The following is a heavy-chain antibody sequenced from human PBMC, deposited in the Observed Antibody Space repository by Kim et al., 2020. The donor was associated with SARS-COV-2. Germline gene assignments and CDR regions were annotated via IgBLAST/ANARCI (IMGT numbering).Heavy chain of an antibody. CDR1: GFTLSGYW. V-gene: IGHV3-74*01. CDR3: TRGSAGSGYGWWFDP. D-gene: IGHD5-12*01. Sequence: GGSLRLSCVASGFTLSGYWMNWVRQAPGKGLVWVSRINSDGRRTNYADAVKGRFTVSRDNAKNTLYLQMNSLRAEDTAVYYCTRGSAGSGYGWWFDPWGQGALLTVS. CDR2: INSDGRRT. J-gene: IGHJ5*02.